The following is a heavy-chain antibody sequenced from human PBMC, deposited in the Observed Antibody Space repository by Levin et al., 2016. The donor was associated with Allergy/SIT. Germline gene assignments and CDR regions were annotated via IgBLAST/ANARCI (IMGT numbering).Heavy chain of an antibody. D-gene: IGHD3-16*01. CDR1: GGSFSGYY. J-gene: IGHJ5*02. CDR2: INHSGST. Sequence: GSLRLSCAVYGGSFSGYYWSWIRQPPGKGLEWIGEINHSGSTNYNPSLKSRVTISVDTSKNQFSLKLSSVTAADTAVYYCARAYRGRGWFDPWGQGTLVTVSS. V-gene: IGHV4-34*01. CDR3: ARAYRGRGWFDP.